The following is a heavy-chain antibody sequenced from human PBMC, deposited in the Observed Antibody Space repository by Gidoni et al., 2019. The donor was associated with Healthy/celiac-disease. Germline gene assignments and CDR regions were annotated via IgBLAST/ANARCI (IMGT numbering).Heavy chain of an antibody. CDR3: ARVSPLVRYGDYGLFDY. Sequence: QVQLQESGPGLVKPSETLSLTCTVSGGSISSYYWSWIRQPPGKGLEWIGYIYYSGSTNYNPSLKSRVTISVDTSKNQFSLKLSSVTAADTAVYYCARVSPLVRYGDYGLFDYWGQGTLVTVSS. D-gene: IGHD4-17*01. J-gene: IGHJ4*02. CDR2: IYYSGST. CDR1: GGSISSYY. V-gene: IGHV4-59*12.